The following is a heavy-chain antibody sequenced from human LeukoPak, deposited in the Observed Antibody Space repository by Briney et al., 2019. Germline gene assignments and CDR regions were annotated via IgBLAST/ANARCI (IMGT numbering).Heavy chain of an antibody. CDR2: ISWDGGST. CDR1: GFTFDDYA. D-gene: IGHD2-2*01. V-gene: IGHV3-43D*03. CDR3: AKDYPEPPAAPGWYYYYYYMDV. J-gene: IGHJ6*03. Sequence: GGSLRLSCAASGFTFDDYAMHWVRQAPGKGLEWVSLISWDGGSTYYADSVKGRFTISRDNSKNSLYLQMNSLRAEDTALYYCAKDYPEPPAAPGWYYYYYYMDVWGKGTTVTVSS.